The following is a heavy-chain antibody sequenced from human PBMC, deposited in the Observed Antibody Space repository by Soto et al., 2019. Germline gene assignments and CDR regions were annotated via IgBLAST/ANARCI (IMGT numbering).Heavy chain of an antibody. D-gene: IGHD2-2*01. CDR2: IYYSGST. CDR1: GGSISSGDYY. CDR3: ARVIVGPASATLRWFDP. V-gene: IGHV4-30-4*01. Sequence: QVQLQESGPGLVKPSQTLSLTCTVSGGSISSGDYYWSWIRQPPGKGLEWIGYIYYSGSTYYNPSLESRVTISVDTSKNQFSLKLSSVTDADTAVYYWARVIVGPASATLRWFDPWGQGTLVTVSS. J-gene: IGHJ5*02.